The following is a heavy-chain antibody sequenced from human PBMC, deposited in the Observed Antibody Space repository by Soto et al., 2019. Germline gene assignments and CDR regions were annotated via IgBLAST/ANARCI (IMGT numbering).Heavy chain of an antibody. CDR3: ARDDRDSGWSVVY. Sequence: GGSLRLSCAASGFTFSSYGMHWVRQAPGKGLEWVAVIWYDGSNKYYADSVKGRFTISRDNSKNTLYLQMNSLRAEDTAVYYCARDDRDSGWSVVYWGQGTLVTVSS. CDR1: GFTFSSYG. J-gene: IGHJ4*02. D-gene: IGHD6-19*01. CDR2: IWYDGSNK. V-gene: IGHV3-33*01.